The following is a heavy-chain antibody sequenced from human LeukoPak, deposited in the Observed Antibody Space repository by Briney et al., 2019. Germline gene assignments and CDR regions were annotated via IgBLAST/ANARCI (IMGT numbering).Heavy chain of an antibody. CDR3: AREGSIAAAGIPAFDS. D-gene: IGHD6-13*01. CDR2: INHSGST. V-gene: IGHV4-34*01. CDR1: GGSFSGGY. J-gene: IGHJ4*02. Sequence: SETLSLTRAVYGGSFSGGYWSWIRQPPGKGLEWIGEINHSGSTNYNPSLKSRVTISVDTSKNQFSLKLTSVTAADTAVYYCAREGSIAAAGIPAFDSWGQGTLVTVSS.